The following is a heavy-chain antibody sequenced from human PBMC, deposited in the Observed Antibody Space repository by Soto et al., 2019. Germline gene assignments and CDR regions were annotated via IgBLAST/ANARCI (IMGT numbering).Heavy chain of an antibody. D-gene: IGHD4-17*01. Sequence: GGSLRLSCAASGFTFSSYAMHWVRQAPGKGLEWVAVISYDGSNKYYADSVKGRFTISRDNSKNTLYLQMNSLRAEDTAVYYCGPHPTDYADYGVFDYWGQGTLVTAPQ. CDR3: GPHPTDYADYGVFDY. V-gene: IGHV3-30-3*01. J-gene: IGHJ4*02. CDR1: GFTFSSYA. CDR2: ISYDGSNK.